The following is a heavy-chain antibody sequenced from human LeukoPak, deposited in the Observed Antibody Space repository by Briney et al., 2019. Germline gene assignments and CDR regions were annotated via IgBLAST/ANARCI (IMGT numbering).Heavy chain of an antibody. CDR3: ARDYGDYGPFDY. CDR2: IYYSGST. CDR1: GGSISSGGYY. D-gene: IGHD4/OR15-4a*01. Sequence: SQTLSLTCTVSGGSISSGGYYWSWIRQHPGKGLEWIGYIYYSGSTYYNPSLKSRVTISVDTSKNQFSLKLSSVTAADTAVYYCARDYGDYGPFDYWGQGTLVTVSS. J-gene: IGHJ4*02. V-gene: IGHV4-31*03.